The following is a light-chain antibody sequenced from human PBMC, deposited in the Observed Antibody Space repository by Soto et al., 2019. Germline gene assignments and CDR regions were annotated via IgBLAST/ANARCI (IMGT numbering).Light chain of an antibody. J-gene: IGKJ4*01. CDR3: HQRSSWPLT. CDR1: QSVSSS. V-gene: IGKV3-11*01. CDR2: GAS. Sequence: ETVLTQSPATLSLSPGERATLSCRASQSVSSSLAWYQQKPGQAPRLLIYGASNRATGIPARFSGSGSGTDFTLTISSLEPEDFAVYYCHQRSSWPLTFGGGTQVDIK.